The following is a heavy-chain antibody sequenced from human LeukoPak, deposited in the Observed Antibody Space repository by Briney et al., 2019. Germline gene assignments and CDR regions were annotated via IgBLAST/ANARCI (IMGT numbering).Heavy chain of an antibody. CDR2: IKEDGSDK. CDR3: TTGYDSSGYYYTPFDY. D-gene: IGHD3-22*01. Sequence: GGSLRLSCLASGFTFSNSWMTWVRQAPGRGLEWVANIKEDGSDKQYVDSVRGRFTISRDNAKNSLYLQMNSLRAEDTAVYYCTTGYDSSGYYYTPFDYWGQGTLVTVSS. CDR1: GFTFSNSW. J-gene: IGHJ4*02. V-gene: IGHV3-7*01.